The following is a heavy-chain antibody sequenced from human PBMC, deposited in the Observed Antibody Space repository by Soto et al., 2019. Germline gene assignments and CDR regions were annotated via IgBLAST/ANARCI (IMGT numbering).Heavy chain of an antibody. J-gene: IGHJ6*02. D-gene: IGHD6-19*01. CDR2: IIPIFGTA. Sequence: QVQLVQSGAEVKKPGSSVKVSCKASGGTFSSYAISWVRQAPGQGLEWMGGIIPIFGTANYAQKFQGRVTITAEESTSTAYMELSSLRSEDTAVYYCAREEWLAESTGYYYYYYGMDVWGQGTTVTVSS. CDR3: AREEWLAESTGYYYYYYGMDV. CDR1: GGTFSSYA. V-gene: IGHV1-69*01.